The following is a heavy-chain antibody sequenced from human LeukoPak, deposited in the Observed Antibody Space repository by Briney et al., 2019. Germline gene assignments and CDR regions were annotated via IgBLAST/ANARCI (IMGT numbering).Heavy chain of an antibody. V-gene: IGHV1-69*04. CDR2: IIPILGIA. J-gene: IGHJ6*02. Sequence: SVKVSCKASGGTFSSYAISWVRQAPGPGLEWMGRIIPILGIANYAQEFQGRVTITADKSTSTAYMELSSLRSEDTAVYYCARAYVIATPAASGGYYGMDVWGQGTTVTVSS. CDR3: ARAYVIATPAASGGYYGMDV. CDR1: GGTFSSYA. D-gene: IGHD3-22*01.